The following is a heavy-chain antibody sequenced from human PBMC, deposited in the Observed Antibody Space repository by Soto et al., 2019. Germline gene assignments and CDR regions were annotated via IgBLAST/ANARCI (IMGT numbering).Heavy chain of an antibody. J-gene: IGHJ4*02. CDR1: GGTFSSYA. CDR3: ARPIYGSGSLSPFDY. D-gene: IGHD3-10*01. CDR2: IIPIFGTA. Sequence: QVPLVQSGAEVKKPGSSVKVSCKASGGTFSSYAISWVRQAPGQGLEWMGGIIPIFGTANYAQKFQGRVTITADESTSTAYMELRSLRSEDTAVYYCARPIYGSGSLSPFDYWGQGTLVTVSS. V-gene: IGHV1-69*01.